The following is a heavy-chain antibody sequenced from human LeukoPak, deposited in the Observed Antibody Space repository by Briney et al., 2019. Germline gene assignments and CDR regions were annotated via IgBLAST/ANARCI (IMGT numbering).Heavy chain of an antibody. V-gene: IGHV1-2*02. CDR3: ARDLERSGSYYGIYGYYFDY. J-gene: IGHJ4*02. Sequence: GASVKVSCKASGYTFTGYYMHWVRQAPGQGLEWMGWINPNSGGTNYAQKFQGSVTMTRDTSISTAYMELSRLRSDDTAVYYCARDLERSGSYYGIYGYYFDYWGQGTLVTVSS. D-gene: IGHD1-26*01. CDR1: GYTFTGYY. CDR2: INPNSGGT.